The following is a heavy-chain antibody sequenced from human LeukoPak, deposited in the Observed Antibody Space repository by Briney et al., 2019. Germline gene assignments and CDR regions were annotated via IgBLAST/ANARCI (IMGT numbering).Heavy chain of an antibody. Sequence: GGSLRLSCAASGFTFSSYAMTWVRQAPGKGLEWVSAISGSGGSTYYADSVKGRFTISRDNSKNTLYLQMNSLRAEDTAVYYCASSSGWYGGISDDYWGQGTLVTVSS. D-gene: IGHD6-19*01. CDR2: ISGSGGST. J-gene: IGHJ4*02. CDR1: GFTFSSYA. V-gene: IGHV3-23*01. CDR3: ASSSGWYGGISDDY.